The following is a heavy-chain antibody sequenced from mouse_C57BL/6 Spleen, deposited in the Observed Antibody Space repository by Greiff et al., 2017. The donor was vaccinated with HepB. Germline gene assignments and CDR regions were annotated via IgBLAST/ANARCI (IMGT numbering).Heavy chain of an antibody. J-gene: IGHJ2*01. V-gene: IGHV5-9-1*02. CDR3: TRDGRPAAGFYY. Sequence: EVHLVESGEGLVKPGGSLKLSCAASGFTFSSYAMSWVRQTPEKRLEWVAYISSGGDYIYYADTVKGRFTISRDNARNTLYLQMSSLKSEDTAMYYCTRDGRPAAGFYYWGQGTTLTVSS. CDR1: GFTFSSYA. CDR2: ISSGGDYI. D-gene: IGHD2-12*01.